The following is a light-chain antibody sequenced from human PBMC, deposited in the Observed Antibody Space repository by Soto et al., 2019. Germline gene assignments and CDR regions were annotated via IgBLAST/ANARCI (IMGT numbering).Light chain of an antibody. J-gene: IGKJ4*01. CDR3: QQSYSTPLT. CDR2: AAS. CDR1: QSISSY. V-gene: IGKV1-39*01. Sequence: DIQMTQSQSSLSASVGDRVTITCRASQSISSYLDWYQQKPGKAPKLLIYAASSLQSGVPSRFSGSGSGTDFTLTISSLQPEDFATYYCQQSYSTPLTFGGGTKVDNK.